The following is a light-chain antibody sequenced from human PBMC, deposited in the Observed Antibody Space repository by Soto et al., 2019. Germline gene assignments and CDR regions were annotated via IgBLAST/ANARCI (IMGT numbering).Light chain of an antibody. CDR1: QSISSW. V-gene: IGKV1-5*01. CDR3: QEYESHLRT. J-gene: IGKJ1*01. CDR2: DAS. Sequence: DILMTQSPSTLSASVGVRVTITCRASQSISSWLAWYQQKSGKAPHLLIYDASTLESGVPSRFSGSGSGTEFSLTISSLQPDDFATYYCQEYESHLRTFGPGTKVEI.